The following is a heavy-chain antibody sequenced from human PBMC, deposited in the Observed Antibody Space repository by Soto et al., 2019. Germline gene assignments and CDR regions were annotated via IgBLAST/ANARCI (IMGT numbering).Heavy chain of an antibody. Sequence: DVQLLESGGGLVQPEGSLRLSCAASGFTFSSYAMGWVRQGPGKGLEWVAVVSIGGSTHYADSVRGRFTISRDNSKNTLSMQMNSLTAEDTAVYFCAKRRGAGGHFDYWGQGALVPVSS. CDR3: AKRRGAGGHFDY. CDR2: VSIGGST. J-gene: IGHJ4*02. V-gene: IGHV3-23*01. CDR1: GFTFSSYA. D-gene: IGHD2-15*01.